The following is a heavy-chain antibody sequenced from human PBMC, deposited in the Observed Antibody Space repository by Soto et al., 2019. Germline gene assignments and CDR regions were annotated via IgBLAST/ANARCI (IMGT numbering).Heavy chain of an antibody. D-gene: IGHD3-22*01. CDR1: GFTFSSYG. J-gene: IGHJ4*02. CDR3: ASTDSSGYFFDY. V-gene: IGHV3-33*01. Sequence: QVQLVESGGGVVQPGRSLRLSCEASGFTFSSYGMHWVRQAPGKGLEWVAVIWYDGSNKYYADSVKGRFTISRDNSKNTLYLQMTSLRAEDTAVYYCASTDSSGYFFDYWGQGTLVTVSS. CDR2: IWYDGSNK.